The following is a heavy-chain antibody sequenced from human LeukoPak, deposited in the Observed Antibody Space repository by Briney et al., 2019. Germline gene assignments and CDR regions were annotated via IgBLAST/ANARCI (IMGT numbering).Heavy chain of an antibody. CDR2: ISYSGNT. D-gene: IGHD3-22*01. CDR3: SRLTHSYYSDTSGYYPYYYMDV. V-gene: IGHV4-39*02. J-gene: IGHJ6*03. CDR1: AGSISSSDYY. Sequence: SETLSLTCTVSAGSISSSDYYWGWIRQSPGKGLEWIGSISYSGNTYYNPSLKSRVTISVDTSKNHFSLRLSSVTAADTAVYYCSRLTHSYYSDTSGYYPYYYMDVWGEGTTVAVSS.